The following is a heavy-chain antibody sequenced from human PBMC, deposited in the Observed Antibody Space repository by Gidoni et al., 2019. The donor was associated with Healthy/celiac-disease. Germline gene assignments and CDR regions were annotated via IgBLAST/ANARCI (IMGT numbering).Heavy chain of an antibody. CDR1: GFTFSSYS. CDR2: ISSSSSYI. CDR3: AATTVTLYYFDY. J-gene: IGHJ4*02. V-gene: IGHV3-21*01. D-gene: IGHD4-17*01. Sequence: EVQLVESGGGLVKPGGSLRLSCAASGFTFSSYSMNWVRQAPGKGLEWVSSISSSSSYIYYADSVKGRFTISRDNAKNSLYLQMNSLRAEDTAVYYCAATTVTLYYFDYWGQGTLVTVSS.